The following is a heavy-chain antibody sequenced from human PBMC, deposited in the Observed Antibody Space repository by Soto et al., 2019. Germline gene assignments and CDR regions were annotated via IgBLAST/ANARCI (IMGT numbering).Heavy chain of an antibody. D-gene: IGHD6-19*01. J-gene: IGHJ4*02. V-gene: IGHV1-2*04. CDR1: GYTFTGYY. CDR3: AREENSSGWYAQIYFDY. CDR2: INPNSGGT. Sequence: GASVKVSCKASGYTFTGYYMHWVRQAPGQGLEWMGWINPNSGGTNYAQKFQGWVTMTRDTSISTAYMELSRLRSDDTAVYYCAREENSSGWYAQIYFDYWGQGTLVTVSS.